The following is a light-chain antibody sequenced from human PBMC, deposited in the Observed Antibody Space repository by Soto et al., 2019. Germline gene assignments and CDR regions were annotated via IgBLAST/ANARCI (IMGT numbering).Light chain of an antibody. CDR3: QQYKSYLYT. CDR2: KAS. CDR1: QSISGW. V-gene: IGKV1-5*03. J-gene: IGKJ2*01. Sequence: DIQMTQSPSTLSASVGDRVTITCRASQSISGWLAWYQQKPGKAPKLLIYKASTLERGVPSRFSGSGSGTEFTLTVSCLQPDDFATYYCQQYKSYLYTFGQGTKLEIK.